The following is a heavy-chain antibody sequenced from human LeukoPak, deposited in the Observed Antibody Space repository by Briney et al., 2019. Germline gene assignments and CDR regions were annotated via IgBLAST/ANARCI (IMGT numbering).Heavy chain of an antibody. J-gene: IGHJ4*02. D-gene: IGHD3-22*01. CDR3: ARSYYYDSSGPSLGY. CDR1: GGSISSHY. Sequence: PSETLSLTCTVSGGSISSHYWSWIRQPPGKGLEWIGYIYYSGSTNYNPSLKSRVTISVDTSKNQFPLKLSSVTAADTAVYYCARSYYYDSSGPSLGYWGQGTLVTVSS. V-gene: IGHV4-59*11. CDR2: IYYSGST.